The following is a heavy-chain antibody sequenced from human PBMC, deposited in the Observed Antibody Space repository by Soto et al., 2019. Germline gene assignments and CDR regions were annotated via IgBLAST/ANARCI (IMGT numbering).Heavy chain of an antibody. CDR1: GGSISSGGYS. V-gene: IGHV4-30-2*01. J-gene: IGHJ4*02. Sequence: QLQLLESGSGLVKPSQTLSLTCAVSGGSISSGGYSWGWIRQPPGKGLEWIGYIYHSVSTYYNPALKSRVPIPVDRSKNQFSLRLSSVTAADTAVYYCARVPDYWGQGTLVTVSS. CDR2: IYHSVST. CDR3: ARVPDY.